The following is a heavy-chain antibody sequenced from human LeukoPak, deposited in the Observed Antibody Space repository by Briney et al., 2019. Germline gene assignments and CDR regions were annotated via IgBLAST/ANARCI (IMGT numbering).Heavy chain of an antibody. J-gene: IGHJ6*02. CDR2: IWYDGSNK. CDR1: GFTFSSYG. CDR3: ARDYSSSWFLYYYGMDV. Sequence: GGSLRLSCAASGFTFSSYGMHWVRQAPGKGLEWVAVIWYDGSNKYYADSVKGQFTISRDNSKNTLYLQMNSLRAEDTAVYYCARDYSSSWFLYYYGMDVWGQGTTVTVSS. D-gene: IGHD6-13*01. V-gene: IGHV3-33*01.